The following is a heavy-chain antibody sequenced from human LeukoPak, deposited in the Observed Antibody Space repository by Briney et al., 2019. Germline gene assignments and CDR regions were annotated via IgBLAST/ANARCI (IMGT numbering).Heavy chain of an antibody. Sequence: SETLSLTCAVSGGSISNFYWGWIRQPPGKGLECIGYIYYRGSTNSGSTNYKPSLKSRVTISVDTSKNQFSLKLSSVTAADTAVYYCARGVMGPATFDYWGQGTLVTVSS. V-gene: IGHV4-59*08. J-gene: IGHJ4*02. CDR3: ARGVMGPATFDY. D-gene: IGHD3-16*01. CDR1: GGSISNFY. CDR2: IYYRGSTNSGST.